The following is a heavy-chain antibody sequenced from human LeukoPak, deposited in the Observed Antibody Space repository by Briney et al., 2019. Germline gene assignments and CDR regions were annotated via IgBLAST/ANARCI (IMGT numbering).Heavy chain of an antibody. Sequence: SETLSLTCAVYGGSFSGYYWSWIRQPPGKGLEWIGEINHSGSTNYNPSLKSRVTISVDTSKNQFSLKLSSVTAADTAVYYCAREGYDSSGYWGQGTLVTVSS. J-gene: IGHJ4*02. CDR2: INHSGST. V-gene: IGHV4-34*01. CDR3: AREGYDSSGY. D-gene: IGHD3-22*01. CDR1: GGSFSGYY.